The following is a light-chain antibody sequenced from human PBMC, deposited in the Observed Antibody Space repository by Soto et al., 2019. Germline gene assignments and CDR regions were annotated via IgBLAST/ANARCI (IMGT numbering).Light chain of an antibody. J-gene: IGKJ1*01. CDR2: TAS. CDR1: QSISSY. CDR3: QQTSSSYVT. Sequence: DVQMTQSPSSLSASVGDRVTITCRASQSISSYLNWYQQKPGKAPKLLIYTASTLQSGVPSRFSGSGSGTDFTLTISSLQPEDFATYYCQQTSSSYVTFGQGTKVDIK. V-gene: IGKV1-39*01.